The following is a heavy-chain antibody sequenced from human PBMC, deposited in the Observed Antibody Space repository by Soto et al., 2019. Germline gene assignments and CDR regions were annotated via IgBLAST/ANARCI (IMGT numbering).Heavy chain of an antibody. CDR2: IYYSGST. Sequence: SETLSLTCTVSGGSISSGGYYWSWIRQHPGKGLEWIGYIYYSGSTYYNPSLKSRVTISVDTSKNQFSLKLSSVTAADTAVYYCARDKADSYAGNWFDPWGQGTLVTVSS. J-gene: IGHJ5*02. CDR1: GGSISSGGYY. V-gene: IGHV4-31*03. CDR3: ARDKADSYAGNWFDP. D-gene: IGHD5-18*01.